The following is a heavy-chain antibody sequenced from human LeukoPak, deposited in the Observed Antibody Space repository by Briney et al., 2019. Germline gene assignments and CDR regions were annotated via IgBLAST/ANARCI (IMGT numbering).Heavy chain of an antibody. J-gene: IGHJ3*02. D-gene: IGHD1-1*01. V-gene: IGHV4-34*01. CDR1: GGSFSGYY. CDR3: ARGWSWNAFDI. CDR2: INHSGST. Sequence: PSETLSLTCAVYGGSFSGYYWSWIRQPPGKGLEWIGEINHSGSTNYNPSLKSRVTISVDTSKNQFSMKLSPVTAAETAVYYCARGWSWNAFDIWGQGTMVTVSS.